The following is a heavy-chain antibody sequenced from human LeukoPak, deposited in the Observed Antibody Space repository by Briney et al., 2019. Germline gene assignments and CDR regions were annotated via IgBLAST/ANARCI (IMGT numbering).Heavy chain of an antibody. D-gene: IGHD6-13*01. J-gene: IGHJ4*02. CDR1: GFTFSSYG. V-gene: IGHV3-30*18. CDR3: AKDGAAAGSPRFDY. Sequence: GGSLRLSCAASGFTFSSYGMHWVRQAPGKGLEWVAVISYDGSNKYYADSVKGRFTISRDNSKNTLYLQMNSLRAEDTAVHYCAKDGAAAGSPRFDYWGQGTLVTVSS. CDR2: ISYDGSNK.